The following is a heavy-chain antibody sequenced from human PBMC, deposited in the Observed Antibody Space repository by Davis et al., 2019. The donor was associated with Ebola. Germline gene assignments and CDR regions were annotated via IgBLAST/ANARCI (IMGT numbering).Heavy chain of an antibody. Sequence: PGGSLRLSCAASGFTFSRYAMSWVRQAPGKGLEWVSGISGSGGSTYYADSVKGRFTISRDNSKNTMYVQMNSLRAEDKAVYYCAKLPWPSVHDYFDYWGQGTLVTVSS. CDR2: ISGSGGST. V-gene: IGHV3-23*01. CDR3: AKLPWPSVHDYFDY. J-gene: IGHJ4*02. CDR1: GFTFSRYA. D-gene: IGHD5-12*01.